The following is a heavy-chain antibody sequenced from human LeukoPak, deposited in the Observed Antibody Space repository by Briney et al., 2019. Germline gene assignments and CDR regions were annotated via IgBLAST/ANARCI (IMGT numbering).Heavy chain of an antibody. V-gene: IGHV1-18*04. CDR1: GHTFRTYS. Sequence: ASVRVSYKASGHTFRTYSISWVRQAPGQALEWMGWISPHNSNTEYTQKLQERVTMTTDTSTRTVYMEMRSPRSDDTAVYYCARDSGWELQQFYFDHWGQETLVT. J-gene: IGHJ4*02. CDR2: ISPHNSNT. D-gene: IGHD1-26*01. CDR3: ARDSGWELQQFYFDH.